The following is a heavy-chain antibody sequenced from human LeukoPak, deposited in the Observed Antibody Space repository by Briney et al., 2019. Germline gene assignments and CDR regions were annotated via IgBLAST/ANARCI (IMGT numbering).Heavy chain of an antibody. D-gene: IGHD5-24*01. CDR3: ARQPVEMSTIAAIDY. CDR1: GGSISSFY. Sequence: PSETLSLTCTVSGGSISSFYWSWIRQPPGKGLEWIGYIYHSGSAKYNPSLKSRVTISVDTSKNQFSLKLSSETAADTAVYYCARQPVEMSTIAAIDYWGQGTLVTISS. J-gene: IGHJ4*02. CDR2: IYHSGSA. V-gene: IGHV4-59*01.